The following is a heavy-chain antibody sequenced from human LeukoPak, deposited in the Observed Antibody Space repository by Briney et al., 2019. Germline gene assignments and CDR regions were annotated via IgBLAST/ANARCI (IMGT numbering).Heavy chain of an antibody. CDR2: ISCSGGST. V-gene: IGHV3-23*01. D-gene: IGHD3-10*01. CDR3: AKVVVRGVTVYYFDY. Sequence: TGGSLRLSCAASGFTFSSYSMSWVRQAPGKGLEWVSAISCSGGSTYYADSVKGRFIISRDNSKNTLYLQMNSLRAEDTAVYYCAKVVVRGVTVYYFDYWGQGTLVTVSS. CDR1: GFTFSSYS. J-gene: IGHJ4*02.